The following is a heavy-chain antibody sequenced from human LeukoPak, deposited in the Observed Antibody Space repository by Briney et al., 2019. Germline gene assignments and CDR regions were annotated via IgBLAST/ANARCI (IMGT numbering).Heavy chain of an antibody. D-gene: IGHD3-22*01. J-gene: IGHJ5*02. CDR1: GGTFSNYT. Sequence: SVKVSCKASGGTFSNYTISWVRQAPGQGLEWTGGIIPIFGTANYAQKFQGRVTITADESTSTAYMELSSLRSEDTAVYYCAKEPYYYDSSGYYNWLDPWGQGTLVTVSS. V-gene: IGHV1-69*13. CDR2: IIPIFGTA. CDR3: AKEPYYYDSSGYYNWLDP.